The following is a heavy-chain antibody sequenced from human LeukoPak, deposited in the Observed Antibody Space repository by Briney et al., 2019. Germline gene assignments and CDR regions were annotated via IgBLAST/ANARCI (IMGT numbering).Heavy chain of an antibody. Sequence: GGSLRLSCAASGFTVSNNYMRWVRQAPGKGLECVSLIYSGGSTYYADSVKSRFIISRDNSKNTLYLQMNSLRAEDTAVYYCAKDTRGILWFGEPMYDYWGQGTLVTVSS. CDR1: GFTVSNNY. D-gene: IGHD3-10*01. J-gene: IGHJ4*02. V-gene: IGHV3-66*01. CDR2: IYSGGST. CDR3: AKDTRGILWFGEPMYDY.